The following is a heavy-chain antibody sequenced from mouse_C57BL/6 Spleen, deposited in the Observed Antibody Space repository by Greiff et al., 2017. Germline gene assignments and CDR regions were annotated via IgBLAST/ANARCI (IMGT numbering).Heavy chain of an antibody. CDR2: IDPSDSET. Sequence: VQLQQPGAELVRPGSSVKLSCKASGYTFTSYWMHWVKQRPIQGLEWIGNIDPSDSETHYNQKFKDKATLTVDKSTSTAYMQLSSLTSEDSAVYYCARSDHYYAMDYWGQGTSVTVSS. CDR3: ARSDHYYAMDY. V-gene: IGHV1-52*01. CDR1: GYTFTSYW. J-gene: IGHJ4*01.